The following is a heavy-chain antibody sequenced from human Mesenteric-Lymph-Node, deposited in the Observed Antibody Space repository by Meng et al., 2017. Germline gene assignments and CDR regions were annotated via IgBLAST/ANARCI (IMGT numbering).Heavy chain of an antibody. J-gene: IGHJ4*02. V-gene: IGHV4-61*01. Sequence: VPLQESGPRLGGPSETLSHTCSISGASDISGSYHWSWIRQPPGKRREWPEYMYFSGSTNYNPCLKSRVTISVDTSKKQFSLKLSSVTAADTAVYYCARGHYDGYFDSWGQGPLVTVSS. CDR1: GASDISGSYH. CDR2: MYFSGST. D-gene: IGHD3-22*01. CDR3: ARGHYDGYFDS.